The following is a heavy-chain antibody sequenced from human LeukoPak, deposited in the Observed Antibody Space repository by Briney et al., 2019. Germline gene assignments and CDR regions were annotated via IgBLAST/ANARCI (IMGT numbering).Heavy chain of an antibody. J-gene: IGHJ4*02. D-gene: IGHD2-21*02. Sequence: GGSLRLSCAASGFTFSNYWMHWVRQGPGKGLVRVSRINSDGSSTTYADSVRGRFTISRDIASNTLYLHMSSLRAEDAAVYYCARDASGRRDSYSNVFDYWGQGTLVSVSS. CDR3: ARDASGRRDSYSNVFDY. CDR1: GFTFSNYW. CDR2: INSDGSST. V-gene: IGHV3-74*01.